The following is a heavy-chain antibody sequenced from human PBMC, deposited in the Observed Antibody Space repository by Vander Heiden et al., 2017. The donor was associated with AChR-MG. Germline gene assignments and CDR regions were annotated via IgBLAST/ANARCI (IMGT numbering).Heavy chain of an antibody. D-gene: IGHD3-10*01. Sequence: EVQLVESGGGSVQPGGSLRLSCAASGFTFSDHYMDWVRQVPGKGLEWVAQIRNKRRRYTTEYAASVRGRFVISRDDSKNSLYLQINSLKFEDTAVYYCGDLGSGGDNLGQGTLVTVSS. CDR1: GFTFSDHY. CDR3: GDLGSGGDN. V-gene: IGHV3-72*01. J-gene: IGHJ4*02. CDR2: IRNKRRRYTT.